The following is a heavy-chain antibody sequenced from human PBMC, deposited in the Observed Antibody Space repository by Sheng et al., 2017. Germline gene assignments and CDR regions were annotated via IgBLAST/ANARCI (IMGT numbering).Heavy chain of an antibody. CDR3: ARGTYYDFGSRLYYGMDV. V-gene: IGHV4-59*01. CDR1: GGSISSYY. D-gene: IGHD3-3*01. Sequence: QVQLQESGPGLVKPSETLSLTCTVSGGSISSYYWSWIRQPPGKGLSGLVVSITVGGTNYNPSLKSRVTTISRHVQEPSSPSKLSSVTAADTAVYYCARGTYYDFGSRLYYGMDVWGQGTTVTVSS. CDR2: SITVGGT. J-gene: IGHJ6*02.